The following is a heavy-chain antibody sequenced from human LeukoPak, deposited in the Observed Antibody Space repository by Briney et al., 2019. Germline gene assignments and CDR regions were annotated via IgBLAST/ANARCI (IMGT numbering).Heavy chain of an antibody. V-gene: IGHV3-30*02. D-gene: IGHD3-3*01. CDR3: AKGFQITIFGVVTPLGAFDI. CDR1: GFTFSSYG. CDR2: IRYDGSNK. Sequence: GGSLRLSCAASGFTFSSYGMHWVRQAPGKGLERVAFIRYDGSNKYYADSVKGRFTISRDNSKNTLYLQMNSLRAEDTAVYYCAKGFQITIFGVVTPLGAFDIWGQGTMVTVSS. J-gene: IGHJ3*02.